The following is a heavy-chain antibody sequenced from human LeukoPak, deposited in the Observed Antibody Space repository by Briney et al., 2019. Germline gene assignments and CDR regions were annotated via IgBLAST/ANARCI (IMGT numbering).Heavy chain of an antibody. CDR1: GGTFNSYA. D-gene: IGHD2-2*01. V-gene: IGHV1-69*04. J-gene: IGHJ6*02. Sequence: SVKVSCKASGGTFNSYAISWVRQAPGQGLEWMGRFNPTLGIATYAQRFQGRVTITADKSTRTGYMELSSLRSEDTAVYYCARDSAPAAYRGGYYNAMDVWGQGTTVTVSS. CDR3: ARDSAPAAYRGGYYNAMDV. CDR2: FNPTLGIA.